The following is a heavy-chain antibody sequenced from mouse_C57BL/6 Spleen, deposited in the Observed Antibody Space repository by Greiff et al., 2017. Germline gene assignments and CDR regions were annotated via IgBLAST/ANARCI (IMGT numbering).Heavy chain of an antibody. D-gene: IGHD2-3*01. CDR2: INPNNGGT. V-gene: IGHV1-18*01. CDR3: ARGVVDDGYYGFAY. CDR1: GYTFTDYN. J-gene: IGHJ3*01. Sequence: VQLKESGPELVKPGASVKIPCKASGYTFTDYNMDWVKQSHGKSLEWIGDINPNNGGTIYNQKFKGKATLTVDKSSSTAYVELRSLTSEDTAVYYCARGVVDDGYYGFAYWGQGTLVTVSA.